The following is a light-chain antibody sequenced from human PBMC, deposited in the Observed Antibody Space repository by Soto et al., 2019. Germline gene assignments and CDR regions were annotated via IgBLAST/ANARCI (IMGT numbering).Light chain of an antibody. CDR3: QQYNKWPIT. Sequence: EIVLTQSPATLSVSPGEGATLSCRASQSVGSLLAWYQQKPGQAPRLLIYRASTRAAGLPDRFSGSGSETDFTLTISSLQSGDFAVYYCQQYNKWPITFGQGTRLEIK. J-gene: IGKJ5*01. CDR1: QSVGSL. CDR2: RAS. V-gene: IGKV3-15*01.